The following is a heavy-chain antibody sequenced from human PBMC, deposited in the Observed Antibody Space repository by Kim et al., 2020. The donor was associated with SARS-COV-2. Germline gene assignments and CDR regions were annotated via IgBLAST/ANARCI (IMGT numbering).Heavy chain of an antibody. D-gene: IGHD6-19*01. V-gene: IGHV1-2*02. J-gene: IGHJ6*02. Sequence: KFQGRVTMTRDTSISTAYMELSRLRSDDTAVYYCARPIAVAGGYYYGMDVWGQGTTVTVSS. CDR3: ARPIAVAGGYYYGMDV.